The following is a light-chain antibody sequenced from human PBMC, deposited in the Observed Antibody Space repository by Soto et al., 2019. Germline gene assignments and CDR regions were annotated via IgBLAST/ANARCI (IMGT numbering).Light chain of an antibody. Sequence: QSVLTQPPSVSGSPGQSVTISCTGTSSDVGGYNFVSWYQQHPGKAPKLMIYEVSKRPSGVPDRFSGSKSDNTASLTVSGLQAEDEADYYCSSYAGSNNRYVFGTGTKLTVL. J-gene: IGLJ1*01. CDR1: SSDVGGYNF. CDR2: EVS. CDR3: SSYAGSNNRYV. V-gene: IGLV2-8*01.